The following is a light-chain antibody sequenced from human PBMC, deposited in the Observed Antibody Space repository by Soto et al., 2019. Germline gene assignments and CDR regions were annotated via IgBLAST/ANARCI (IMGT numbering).Light chain of an antibody. Sequence: QSALTQPASVSGSPGQSITISCTGTSSDVGGYNYVSWYQQHPGKAPKLMIYEVSNRPSGVSNRVSGSKSGNTASLTRSGLQAEDEADYCCSSYTSSSTPAIVGSGTNATV. CDR2: EVS. J-gene: IGLJ1*01. CDR3: SSYTSSSTPAI. V-gene: IGLV2-14*01. CDR1: SSDVGGYNY.